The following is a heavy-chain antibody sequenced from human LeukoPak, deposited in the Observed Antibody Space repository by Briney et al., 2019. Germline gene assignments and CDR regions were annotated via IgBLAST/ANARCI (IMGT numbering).Heavy chain of an antibody. J-gene: IGHJ3*02. V-gene: IGHV4-59*08. CDR1: GGSISSYY. CDR3: ARGGVGLRYFDWLVEAYDAFDI. CDR2: IYYSGSI. Sequence: PSETLSLTCTVSGGSISSYYWSWIRQPPGKGLEWIGYIYYSGSINYNPSLKSRVTISVDTSKNQFSLKLSSVTAADTAVYYCARGGVGLRYFDWLVEAYDAFDIWGQGTMVTVSS. D-gene: IGHD3-9*01.